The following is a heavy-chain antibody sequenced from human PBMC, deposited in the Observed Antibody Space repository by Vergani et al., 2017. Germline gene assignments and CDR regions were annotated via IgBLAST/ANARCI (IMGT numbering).Heavy chain of an antibody. CDR1: GGSFSVYY. V-gene: IGHV4-34*01. J-gene: IGHJ6*02. Sequence: QLQLQQWGAGLLKPSETLSFPCAVFGGSFSVYYWSWIRQPPGKGLEWIGEINHSGRTNYNPSLKSRVTISVDTSKNQFSLKLSSVTAADTAVYYCARDRRRDGMDVWGQGTTVTVSS. CDR3: ARDRRRDGMDV. CDR2: INHSGRT.